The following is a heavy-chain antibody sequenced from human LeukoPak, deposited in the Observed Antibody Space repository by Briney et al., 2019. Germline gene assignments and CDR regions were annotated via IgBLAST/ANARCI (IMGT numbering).Heavy chain of an antibody. Sequence: GGSLRLSCAASGFTFSSYWMHWVRQAPGKGLVWVSRINGDGSGIIYADSVKGRFTFSRDNGKNTLYLQMNSLRAEDTAVYYCSRGGVYHGFDIWGQGTMVTVSS. V-gene: IGHV3-74*01. CDR1: GFTFSSYW. D-gene: IGHD5/OR15-5a*01. J-gene: IGHJ3*02. CDR3: SRGGVYHGFDI. CDR2: INGDGSGI.